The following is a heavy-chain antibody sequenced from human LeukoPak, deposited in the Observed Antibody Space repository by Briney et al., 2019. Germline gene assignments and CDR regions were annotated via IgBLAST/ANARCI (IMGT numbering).Heavy chain of an antibody. V-gene: IGHV1-2*02. CDR3: ATSPRQTTVIRGGVYY. CDR2: INPNSGGT. Sequence: ASVKVSCKASGYTFSGYCMHWVRQAPGQGLEWMGWINPNSGGTKSAQKFQGRVTMTRDTSISTAYMELSRLRSDDTAVYYCATSPRQTTVIRGGVYYWGQGTLVTVSS. J-gene: IGHJ4*02. D-gene: IGHD4-11*01. CDR1: GYTFSGYC.